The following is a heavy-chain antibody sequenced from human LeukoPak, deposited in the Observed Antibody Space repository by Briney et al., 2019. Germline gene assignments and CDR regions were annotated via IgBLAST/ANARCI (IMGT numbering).Heavy chain of an antibody. J-gene: IGHJ4*02. Sequence: PGRSLRLSCAASGFTFSGYGIHWVRQAPGKGLEWVAVIRYDGNNEYYADSVKGRFTISRDNSKNTLYLQMNSLRVEDTAVYYCARGIAVAGTYYIDYWGQGTLVTVSS. CDR2: IRYDGNNE. V-gene: IGHV3-33*01. CDR3: ARGIAVAGTYYIDY. CDR1: GFTFSGYG. D-gene: IGHD6-19*01.